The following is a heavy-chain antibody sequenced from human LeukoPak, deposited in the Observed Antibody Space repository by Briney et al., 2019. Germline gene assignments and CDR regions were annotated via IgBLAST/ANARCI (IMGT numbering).Heavy chain of an antibody. Sequence: GASVKVSCKASGYTFTSYGISWVRQAPGQGLEWMGWISAYNGNTNYAQKLQGRVTMTTDTSTSTAYMELRSLGSDDTAVYYCARVDTALQDYYMDVWGKGTTVTVSS. D-gene: IGHD5-18*01. CDR1: GYTFTSYG. CDR2: ISAYNGNT. J-gene: IGHJ6*03. CDR3: ARVDTALQDYYMDV. V-gene: IGHV1-18*01.